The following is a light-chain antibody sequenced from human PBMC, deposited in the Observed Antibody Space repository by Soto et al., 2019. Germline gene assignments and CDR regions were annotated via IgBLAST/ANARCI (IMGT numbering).Light chain of an antibody. J-gene: IGKJ4*01. CDR3: QQYVSSPLT. CDR2: DTS. Sequence: EIVWTQSPGTLSLSPGERATLSCTPSQSVISSSLACYQQKPGQAPRLVIYDTSSRATGIPDRFSGSGSGTDFTLTISRLEPEDFAVYYCQQYVSSPLTFGGGTEVDI. V-gene: IGKV3-20*01. CDR1: QSVISSS.